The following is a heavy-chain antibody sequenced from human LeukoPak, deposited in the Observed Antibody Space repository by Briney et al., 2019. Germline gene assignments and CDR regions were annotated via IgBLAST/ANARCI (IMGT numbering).Heavy chain of an antibody. CDR1: GGSISSSNW. CDR3: ARVGDDSSGYYFDY. J-gene: IGHJ4*02. CDR2: IYHSGST. Sequence: SETLSLTCAVSGGSISSSNWWSWVRQPPGKGLEWIGEIYHSGSTNYNPSLKSRVTISVDKSKNQFSLKLSSVTAADTAVYYCARVGDDSSGYYFDYWGQGTLVTVSS. V-gene: IGHV4-4*02. D-gene: IGHD3-22*01.